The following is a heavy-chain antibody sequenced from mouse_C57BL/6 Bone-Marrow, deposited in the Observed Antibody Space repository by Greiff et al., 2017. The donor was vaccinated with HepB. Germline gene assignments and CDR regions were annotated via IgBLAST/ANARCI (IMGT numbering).Heavy chain of an antibody. Sequence: VQLQQPGAELVMPGASVKLSCKASGYTFTSYWMHWVKQRPGQGLEWIGEIDPSDSYTNYNQKFKGKSTLTVDKSSSTAYMQLSSLTSEDSAVYYCAREGGYTRDYYAMDYWGQGTSVTVSS. CDR1: GYTFTSYW. D-gene: IGHD2-2*01. CDR2: IDPSDSYT. CDR3: AREGGYTRDYYAMDY. J-gene: IGHJ4*01. V-gene: IGHV1-69*01.